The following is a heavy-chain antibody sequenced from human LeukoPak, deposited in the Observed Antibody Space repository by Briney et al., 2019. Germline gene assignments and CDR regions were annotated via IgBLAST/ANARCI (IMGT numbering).Heavy chain of an antibody. V-gene: IGHV3-33*01. Sequence: PGRSLRLSCAASGLTFSSYGMHWVRQAPGKGLEWVAVIWFDGSNKYYRDSVKGRFTTSRDNSKNTLYLQMNSLRAEDTAVYYCASDILTGYTETDYWGQGTLVTVSS. CDR1: GLTFSSYG. J-gene: IGHJ4*02. CDR3: ASDILTGYTETDY. D-gene: IGHD3-9*01. CDR2: IWFDGSNK.